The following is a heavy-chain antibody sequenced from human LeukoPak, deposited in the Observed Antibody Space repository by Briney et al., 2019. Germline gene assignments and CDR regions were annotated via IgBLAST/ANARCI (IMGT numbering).Heavy chain of an antibody. Sequence: SETLSLTCAVSGYSISSGYYWGWIRQPPGKGLEWIGIIHHSGSTYYNPSLKSRVTISVDTSKNQFALKVSSVTAADTAVFYCARRTGGSSDYWGQGTLVTVSS. D-gene: IGHD1-26*01. J-gene: IGHJ4*02. CDR3: ARRTGGSSDY. CDR2: IHHSGST. CDR1: GYSISSGYY. V-gene: IGHV4-38-2*01.